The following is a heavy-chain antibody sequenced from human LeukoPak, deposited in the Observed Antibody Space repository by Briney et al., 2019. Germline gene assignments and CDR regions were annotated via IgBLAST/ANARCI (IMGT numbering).Heavy chain of an antibody. J-gene: IGHJ4*02. CDR3: TTDSGYDSILLN. V-gene: IGHV3-15*01. D-gene: IGHD5-12*01. CDR1: GFTFSSYW. CDR2: IKSKTDGGTT. Sequence: PGGSLRLSCAASGFTFSSYWMSWVRQAPGKGLEWVGRIKSKTDGGTTDYAAPVKGRFTISRDDSKNTLYLQMNSLKTEDTAVYYCTTDSGYDSILLNWGQGTLVTVSS.